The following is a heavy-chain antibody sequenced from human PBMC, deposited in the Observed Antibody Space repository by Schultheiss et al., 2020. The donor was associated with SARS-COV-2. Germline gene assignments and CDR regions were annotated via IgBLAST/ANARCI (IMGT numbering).Heavy chain of an antibody. Sequence: SETLSLTCTVSGGSISSSSHYWGWIRQPPGKGLEWIGSIYYSGLTYYNPSLKSRVTISVDTSKNQFSLKLSSVTAADTAVYYCASAVVVVTATTDAFDIWGQGTMVTVSS. J-gene: IGHJ3*02. CDR2: IYYSGLT. CDR3: ASAVVVVTATTDAFDI. V-gene: IGHV4-39*01. D-gene: IGHD2-21*02. CDR1: GGSISSSSHY.